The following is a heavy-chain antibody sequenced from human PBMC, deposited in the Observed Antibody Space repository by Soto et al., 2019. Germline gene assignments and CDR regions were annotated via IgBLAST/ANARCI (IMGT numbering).Heavy chain of an antibody. CDR2: FDPEDGET. Sequence: ASLKVSRKVSGYTLTKLSIHWVRHAPGKGLEWMGGFDPEDGETIYAQKLQGRVTMTEDTSTDTAYMELSSLRSEDTAVYYCFYLMIRRPPRSTLFPTRRTSDL. J-gene: IGHJ2*01. CDR3: FYLMIRRPPRSTLFPTRRTSDL. D-gene: IGHD4-17*01. V-gene: IGHV1-24*01. CDR1: GYTLTKLS.